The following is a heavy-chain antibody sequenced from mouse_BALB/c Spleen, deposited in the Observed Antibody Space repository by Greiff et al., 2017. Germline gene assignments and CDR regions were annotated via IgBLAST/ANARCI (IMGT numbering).Heavy chain of an antibody. CDR2: ISSGGGST. J-gene: IGHJ4*01. CDR3: ARHVYDYYAMDY. Sequence: EVQRVESGGGLVKPGGSLKLSCAASGFAFSSYDMSWVRQTPEKRLEWVAYISSGGGSTYYPDTVKGRFTISRDNAKNTLYLQMSSLKSEDTAMYYCARHVYDYYAMDYWGQGTSVTVSS. CDR1: GFAFSSYD. V-gene: IGHV5-12-1*01. D-gene: IGHD2-10*02.